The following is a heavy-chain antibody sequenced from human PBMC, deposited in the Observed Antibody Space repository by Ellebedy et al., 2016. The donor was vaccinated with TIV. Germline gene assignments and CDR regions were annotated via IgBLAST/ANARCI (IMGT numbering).Heavy chain of an antibody. CDR1: GFTFSNYA. J-gene: IGHJ4*02. Sequence: GESLKISCAASGFTFSNYAMHWVRQAPGKGLEWMAVISSDGSTKYYADSLKGRFTISRDNSKNTLYLQVSSLRAEDTAVYFCTKEGAVAGAPAYLAYDYWGQGTLVTVSS. V-gene: IGHV3-30*04. CDR2: ISSDGSTK. D-gene: IGHD6-19*01. CDR3: TKEGAVAGAPAYLAYDY.